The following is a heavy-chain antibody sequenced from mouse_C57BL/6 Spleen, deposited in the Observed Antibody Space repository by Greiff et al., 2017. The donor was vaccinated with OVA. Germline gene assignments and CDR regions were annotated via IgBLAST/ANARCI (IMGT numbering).Heavy chain of an antibody. CDR2: IDPSDSYT. V-gene: IGHV1-59*01. D-gene: IGHD2-3*01. Sequence: QVQLQQPGAELVRPGTSVKLSCKASGYTFTSYWMHWVKQRPGQGLEWIGVIDPSDSYTNYNQKFKGKATLTVDTSSSTAYMQLSSLTSEDSAVYYCARRRYDGYYCYAMDYWGQGTSVTVSS. CDR1: GYTFTSYW. J-gene: IGHJ4*01. CDR3: ARRRYDGYYCYAMDY.